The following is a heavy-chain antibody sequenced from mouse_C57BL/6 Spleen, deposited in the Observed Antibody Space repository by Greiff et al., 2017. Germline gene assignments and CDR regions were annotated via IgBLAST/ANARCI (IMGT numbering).Heavy chain of an antibody. Sequence: QVHVKQPGAELVKPGASVKLSCKASGYTFTSYWMHWVKQRPGQGLEWIGMIHPNSGSTNSNEKFKSKATLTVDKSSSTAYMQLSSLTSEDSAVYYCARWGWDVRDAMDYWGQGTSVTVSS. CDR1: GYTFTSYW. V-gene: IGHV1-64*01. J-gene: IGHJ4*01. CDR2: IHPNSGST. CDR3: ARWGWDVRDAMDY. D-gene: IGHD4-1*01.